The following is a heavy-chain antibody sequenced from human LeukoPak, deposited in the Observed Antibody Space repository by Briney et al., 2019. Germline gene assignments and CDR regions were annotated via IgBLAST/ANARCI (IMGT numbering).Heavy chain of an antibody. D-gene: IGHD6-19*01. CDR3: TRRAYSSGWYAADY. Sequence: GGSLRLSCTASGFTFCDYAMSWFRQAPGKGLEWVGFIRSKAYGGTTEYAASVKGRFTISRDDSKSIAYLQMNSLKTEDTAVYYCTRRAYSSGWYAADYWGQGTLVTVSS. J-gene: IGHJ4*02. CDR2: IRSKAYGGTT. V-gene: IGHV3-49*03. CDR1: GFTFCDYA.